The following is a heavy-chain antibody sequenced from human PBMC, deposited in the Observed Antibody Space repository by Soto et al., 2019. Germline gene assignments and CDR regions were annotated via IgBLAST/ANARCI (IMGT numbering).Heavy chain of an antibody. Sequence: GGSLRLSCAASGFTFSSYSMNWIRQAPGKGLEWVSSISSSSSYIYYADSVKGRFTISRDNAKNSLYLQMNSLRAEDTAVYYCARIGSRSPITGTSPDAFDIWGQGTMVTVSS. V-gene: IGHV3-21*01. CDR3: ARIGSRSPITGTSPDAFDI. J-gene: IGHJ3*02. CDR1: GFTFSSYS. CDR2: ISSSSSYI. D-gene: IGHD1-20*01.